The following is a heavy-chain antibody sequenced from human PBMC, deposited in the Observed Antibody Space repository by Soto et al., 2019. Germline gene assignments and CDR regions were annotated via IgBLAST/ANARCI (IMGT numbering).Heavy chain of an antibody. D-gene: IGHD2-21*01. CDR2: VYFSGST. Sequence: SETLSLTCTVSGDSISNYHWSWIRQPPGKGLEWIGYVYFSGSTHYNPSLKSRVTISLDTSKSQFSLRLNSVTAADTAVYYCEREGVWSGETFFDYWGQGILVTVSS. CDR3: EREGVWSGETFFDY. J-gene: IGHJ4*02. V-gene: IGHV4-59*01. CDR1: GDSISNYH.